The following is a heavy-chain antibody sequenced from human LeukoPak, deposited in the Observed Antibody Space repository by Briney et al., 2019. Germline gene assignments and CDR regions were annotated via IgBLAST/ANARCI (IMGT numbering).Heavy chain of an antibody. Sequence: GGSLRLSCAASGFTFSTYGMHWVRQAPGKGLEWVTFIWYDGSNKYYADSVKGRFTISRDNSKNTLYLQMNSLRAEDTAVYYCAKPARYYYDSSGLYYFDYWGQGTLVTVSS. J-gene: IGHJ4*02. CDR3: AKPARYYYDSSGLYYFDY. V-gene: IGHV3-30*02. CDR2: IWYDGSNK. CDR1: GFTFSTYG. D-gene: IGHD3-22*01.